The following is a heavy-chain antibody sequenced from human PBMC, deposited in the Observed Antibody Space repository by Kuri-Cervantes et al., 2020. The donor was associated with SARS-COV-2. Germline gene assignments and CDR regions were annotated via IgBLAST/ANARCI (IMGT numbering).Heavy chain of an antibody. J-gene: IGHJ6*02. CDR2: ISYDGSNK. D-gene: IGHD3-22*01. CDR3: AKDADYYDSGGDGMDV. V-gene: IGHV3-30*18. CDR1: GFTFSSYG. Sequence: GSLRLSCAASGFTFSSYGMHWVRQAPGKGLEWVAVISYDGSNKYYADSVKGRFTISRDNSKNTLYLQMNSLRAEDTAVYYCAKDADYYDSGGDGMDVWAKGPRSPSP.